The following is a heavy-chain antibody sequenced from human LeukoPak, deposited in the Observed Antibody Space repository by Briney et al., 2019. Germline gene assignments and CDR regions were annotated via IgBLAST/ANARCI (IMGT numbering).Heavy chain of an antibody. CDR1: GFTFTTYS. Sequence: GGSLRLSCAASGFTFTTYSMNWVRQAPGKEPEWVSAVSSSSDYIYYADSVRGRFTISRDNAKNSLYLQMNSLRAEDTAVYYCARDRDSSSWYNYFDYWGQGTLATVSS. D-gene: IGHD6-13*01. CDR3: ARDRDSSSWYNYFDY. CDR2: VSSSSDYI. V-gene: IGHV3-21*01. J-gene: IGHJ4*02.